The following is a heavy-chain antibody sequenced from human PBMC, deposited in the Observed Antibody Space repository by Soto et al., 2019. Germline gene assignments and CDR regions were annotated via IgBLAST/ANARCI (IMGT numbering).Heavy chain of an antibody. CDR3: ARDLLSYFIGGSCDYCYHMAV. CDR1: GFTVSSNY. J-gene: IGHJ6*03. Sequence: PGGSLRLSCAASGFTVSSNYMSWVRQAPGKGLEWVSVIYSGGSTYYADSVKGRFTISRDNSKNTLYLQMNSLRAEDTAVYYCARDLLSYFIGGSCDYCYHMAVSGQGTTGTGSS. D-gene: IGHD2-15*01. V-gene: IGHV3-66*01. CDR2: IYSGGST.